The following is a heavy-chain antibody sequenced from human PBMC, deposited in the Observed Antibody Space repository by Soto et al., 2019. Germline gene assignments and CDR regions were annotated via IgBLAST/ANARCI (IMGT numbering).Heavy chain of an antibody. J-gene: IGHJ4*02. CDR3: ARTTTYGSGSYPDY. CDR2: IYYSGSI. CDR1: GYSISSSNW. D-gene: IGHD3-10*01. Sequence: SETLSLTCAVSGYSISSSNWWGWIRQPPGKGLEWIGYIYYSGSIYYNPSLKSRVTMSVDTSKNQFSLKLSSVTAVDTAVYYCARTTTYGSGSYPDYWGQGTLVTVSS. V-gene: IGHV4-28*05.